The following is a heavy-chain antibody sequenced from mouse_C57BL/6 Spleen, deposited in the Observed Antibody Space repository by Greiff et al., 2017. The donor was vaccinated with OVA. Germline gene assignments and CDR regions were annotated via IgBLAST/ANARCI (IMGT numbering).Heavy chain of an antibody. V-gene: IGHV1-64*01. D-gene: IGHD1-1*01. CDR3: AGQGPYYSGSIYGDFDV. J-gene: IGHJ1*03. Sequence: QVQLQQPGAELVKPGASVKLSCTASGYTFTSYWMHWVQQRPGQGLEWIGMIYPNSGSTNYNETFKSKATLTVDKSSSTAYLQLSSLTSEDSAVYYCAGQGPYYSGSIYGDFDVWGTGTTVTVSS. CDR1: GYTFTSYW. CDR2: IYPNSGST.